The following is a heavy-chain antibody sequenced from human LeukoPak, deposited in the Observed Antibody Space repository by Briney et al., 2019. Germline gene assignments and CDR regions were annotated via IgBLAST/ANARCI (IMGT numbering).Heavy chain of an antibody. CDR2: ISAYNGDT. J-gene: IGHJ4*02. D-gene: IGHD5-24*01. Sequence: ASVKVSCKTSGYTFTNYGVTWVRQAPGQGLEWMGWISAYNGDTKYAQKLQGRVTMTTDTPTSTGYMELRSLTSDDTAIYYCGRVEMAASKDYWGQGTLVTVSS. V-gene: IGHV1-18*01. CDR3: GRVEMAASKDY. CDR1: GYTFTNYG.